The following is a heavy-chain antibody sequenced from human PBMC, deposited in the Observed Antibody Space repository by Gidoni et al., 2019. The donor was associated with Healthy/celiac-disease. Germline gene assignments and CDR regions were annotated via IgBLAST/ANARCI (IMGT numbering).Heavy chain of an antibody. Sequence: QVQLQESGPGLVKPSQTLSLTCTVSGGSISSGSYYWSWIRQPAGKGLEWIGRIYTSGSTNYNPSLKSRVTISVDTSKNQFSLKLSSVTAADTAVYYCARVEQLVPGYYGMDVWGQGTTVTVSS. CDR1: GGSISSGSYY. V-gene: IGHV4-61*02. CDR2: IYTSGST. CDR3: ARVEQLVPGYYGMDV. J-gene: IGHJ6*02. D-gene: IGHD6-13*01.